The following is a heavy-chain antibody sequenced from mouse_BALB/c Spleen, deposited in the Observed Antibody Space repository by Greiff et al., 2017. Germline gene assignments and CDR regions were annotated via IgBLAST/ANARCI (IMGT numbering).Heavy chain of an antibody. CDR3: ARGRSYYYGSSYGY. D-gene: IGHD1-1*01. Sequence: EVKLVESGGGLVKPGGSLKLSCAASGFTFSSYAMSWVRQTPEKRLEWVASISSGGSTYYPDSVKGRFTISRDNARNILYLQMSSLRSEDTAMYYCARGRSYYYGSSYGYWGQGTTLTVSS. J-gene: IGHJ2*01. CDR2: ISSGGST. CDR1: GFTFSSYA. V-gene: IGHV5-6-5*01.